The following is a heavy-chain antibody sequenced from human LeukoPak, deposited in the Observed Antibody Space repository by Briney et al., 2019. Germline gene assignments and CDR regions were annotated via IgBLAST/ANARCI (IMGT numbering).Heavy chain of an antibody. D-gene: IGHD4-17*01. J-gene: IGHJ4*02. CDR3: ARLGLHYGDYGGYYFDY. CDR2: IYYSGST. CDR1: GGSISSYY. Sequence: SETLSLTCTVSGGSISSYYWSWIRQPPGNGLEWIGYIYYSGSTDYKHYLKSRVTKSVDTSKNQFSLKLSSVTAADTAVYYCARLGLHYGDYGGYYFDYWGQGTLVTVSS. V-gene: IGHV4-59*08.